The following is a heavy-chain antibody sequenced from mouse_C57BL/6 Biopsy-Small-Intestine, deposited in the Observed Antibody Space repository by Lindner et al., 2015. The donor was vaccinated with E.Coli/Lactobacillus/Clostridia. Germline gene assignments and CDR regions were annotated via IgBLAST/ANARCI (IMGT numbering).Heavy chain of an antibody. J-gene: IGHJ1*03. CDR3: ARDGSSYLTYWYFDV. CDR1: GYTFTDYY. CDR2: IYPRDGST. D-gene: IGHD1-1*01. V-gene: IGHV1-85*01. Sequence: VQLQESGAELVRPGASVKLSCKASGYTFTDYYINWVKQRPGQGLEWIGWIYPRDGSTKYNEKFKGKATLTVDTSSSTAYMELHSLTSEDSAVYFCARDGSSYLTYWYFDVWGTGTTVTVSS.